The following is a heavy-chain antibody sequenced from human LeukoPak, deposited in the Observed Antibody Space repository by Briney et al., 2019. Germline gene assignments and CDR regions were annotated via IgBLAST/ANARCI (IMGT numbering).Heavy chain of an antibody. Sequence: GASVKVSCKASGYTFTSYAMHWVRQAPGQRHEWMGWINAGNGNTKYSQKFQGRVTITRDTSASTAYMELSSLRSEDTAVYYCARWTSITMVRGADAFDIWGQGTMVTVSS. J-gene: IGHJ3*02. CDR1: GYTFTSYA. V-gene: IGHV1-3*01. D-gene: IGHD3-10*01. CDR3: ARWTSITMVRGADAFDI. CDR2: INAGNGNT.